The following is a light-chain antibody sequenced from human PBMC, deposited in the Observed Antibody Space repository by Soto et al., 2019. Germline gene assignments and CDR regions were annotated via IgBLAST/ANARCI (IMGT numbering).Light chain of an antibody. CDR1: SSNIGTNT. J-gene: IGLJ1*01. V-gene: IGLV1-44*01. CDR2: NNN. CDR3: AAWDDSLNGFYV. Sequence: QSVLTQPRSASGTPGQRVTISCSGSSSNIGTNTVNWYLQLPGTAPKLLIYNNNQRPSGVPERFSGSKSGTSASLAISGLQSEDEADYYCAAWDDSLNGFYVFASGTKVTVL.